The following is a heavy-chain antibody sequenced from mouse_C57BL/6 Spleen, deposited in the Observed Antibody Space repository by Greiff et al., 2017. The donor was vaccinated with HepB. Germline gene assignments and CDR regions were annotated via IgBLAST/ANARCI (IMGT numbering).Heavy chain of an antibody. CDR2: IYPGSGST. CDR1: GYTFTSYW. D-gene: IGHD2-4*01. J-gene: IGHJ3*01. V-gene: IGHV1-55*01. Sequence: VQLQQSGAELVKPGASVKMSCKASGYTFTSYWITWVKQRPGQGLEWIGDIYPGSGSTNYNEKFKSKATLTVDTSSSTAYMQLSSLTSEDAAVYYCARMGDYDGFAYWGQGTLVTVSA. CDR3: ARMGDYDGFAY.